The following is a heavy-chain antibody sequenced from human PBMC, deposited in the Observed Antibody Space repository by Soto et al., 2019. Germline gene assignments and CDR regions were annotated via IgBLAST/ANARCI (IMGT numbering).Heavy chain of an antibody. V-gene: IGHV3-48*02. Sequence: VGSLRLSCGASGFIFSKYSMNWVRQAPGKGLEWLSYISSNSVTIYYADPVRGRFTIFRDNAKNSLYLQMNSLRDEDTAVYYCAREDILGTRSFDYWGQGALVTVSS. D-gene: IGHD1-26*01. CDR2: ISSNSVTI. CDR3: AREDILGTRSFDY. J-gene: IGHJ4*02. CDR1: GFIFSKYS.